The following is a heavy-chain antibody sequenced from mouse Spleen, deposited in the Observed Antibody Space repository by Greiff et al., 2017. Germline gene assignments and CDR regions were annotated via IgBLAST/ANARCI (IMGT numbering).Heavy chain of an antibody. CDR3: ARLRRFDY. CDR1: GYTFTSYW. J-gene: IGHJ2*01. CDR2: IYPSDSET. Sequence: QVQLQQPGAELVRPGSSVKLSCKASGYTFTSYWMDWVKQRPGQGLEWIGNIYPSDSETHYNQKFKDKATLTVDKSSSTAYMQLSSLTSEESAVYYCARLRRFDYWGQGTTLTVSS. D-gene: IGHD2-12*01. V-gene: IGHV1-61*01.